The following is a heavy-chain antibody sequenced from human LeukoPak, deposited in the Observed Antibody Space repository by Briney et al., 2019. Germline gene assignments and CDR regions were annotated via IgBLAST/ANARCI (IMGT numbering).Heavy chain of an antibody. CDR2: ISSSYSYI. CDR3: STDPRLLLY. D-gene: IGHD3-22*01. J-gene: IGHJ4*01. V-gene: IGHV3-21*04. Sequence: GGSLRLSCAASGFTFSSYSMNWVRQAPGKGLEWVSSISSSYSYIYYADSVKGRFTISRDNAKNSLYLQMNSLRPDDTALYYCSTDPRLLLYWGHGTLVTVSS. CDR1: GFTFSSYS.